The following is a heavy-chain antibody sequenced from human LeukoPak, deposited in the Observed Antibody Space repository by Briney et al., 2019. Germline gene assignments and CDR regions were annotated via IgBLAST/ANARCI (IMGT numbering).Heavy chain of an antibody. J-gene: IGHJ4*02. CDR3: ARGDCSGGSCYLSLTTIDY. CDR2: IRYDGSNK. CDR1: GFTFSSYG. V-gene: IGHV3-30*02. Sequence: GGSLRLSCAASGFTFSSYGMHWVRQAPGKGLEWVAFIRYDGSNKYYADSVKGRFTISRDNSKNSLYLQMNSLRAEDTAVYYCARGDCSGGSCYLSLTTIDYWGQGTLVTVSS. D-gene: IGHD2-15*01.